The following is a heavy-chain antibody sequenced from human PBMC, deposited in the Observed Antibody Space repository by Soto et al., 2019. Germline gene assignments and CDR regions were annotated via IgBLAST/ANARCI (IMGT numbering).Heavy chain of an antibody. J-gene: IGHJ6*02. CDR3: ARSYSGSLLTYYNYYGMDV. CDR1: GFTFSSYE. CDR2: ISSSGSTI. Sequence: GGSLRLSXAASGFTFSSYEMNWVRQAPGKGLEWVSYISSSGSTIYYADSVKGRFTISRDNAKNSLYLQMNSLRAEDTAVYYCARSYSGSLLTYYNYYGMDVWGQGTTVTVSS. D-gene: IGHD1-26*01. V-gene: IGHV3-48*03.